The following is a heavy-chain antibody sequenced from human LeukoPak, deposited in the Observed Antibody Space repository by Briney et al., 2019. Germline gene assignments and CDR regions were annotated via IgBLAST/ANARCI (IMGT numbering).Heavy chain of an antibody. Sequence: SVKVSCKASGYTFTSYAISWVRQAPGQGLEWVGGIIPIFGTANYAQKFQGRVTITADKSTSTAYMELSSLRSEDTAVYYCAVGYSSGWAIGWYFDYWGQGTLVTVSS. CDR3: AVGYSSGWAIGWYFDY. D-gene: IGHD6-19*01. CDR2: IIPIFGTA. V-gene: IGHV1-69*06. CDR1: GYTFTSYA. J-gene: IGHJ4*02.